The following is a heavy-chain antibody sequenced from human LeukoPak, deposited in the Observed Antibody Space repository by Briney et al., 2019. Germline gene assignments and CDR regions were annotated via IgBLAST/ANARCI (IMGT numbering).Heavy chain of an antibody. D-gene: IGHD3-22*01. CDR2: IYPGDSDT. CDR3: ARGNPEAYYYDSSGYRNAFDI. Sequence: GESLNISCKGSGYIFTSYWIGWVRQMPGKGLEWMGIIYPGDSDTRYSPSFQGQVTISADKSISTAYLQWSSLKASDTAMYYCARGNPEAYYYDSSGYRNAFDIWGQGTMVTVSS. CDR1: GYIFTSYW. J-gene: IGHJ3*02. V-gene: IGHV5-51*03.